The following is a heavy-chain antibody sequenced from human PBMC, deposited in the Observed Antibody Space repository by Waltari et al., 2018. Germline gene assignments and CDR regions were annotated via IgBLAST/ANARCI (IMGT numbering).Heavy chain of an antibody. J-gene: IGHJ4*02. CDR1: GGSISSGSYY. CDR2: IYTSGST. D-gene: IGHD3-16*01. V-gene: IGHV4-61*09. CDR3: AREGGSPGGFGFDY. Sequence: QVQLQESGPGLVKPTQTLSLTCTVSGGSISSGSYYWSWIRQPAGKGLEWIGYIYTSGSTTYNPPLNIRVTISVDTSKNQFSRKLSSVTAADTAVYYFAREGGSPGGFGFDYWGQGTLVTVSS.